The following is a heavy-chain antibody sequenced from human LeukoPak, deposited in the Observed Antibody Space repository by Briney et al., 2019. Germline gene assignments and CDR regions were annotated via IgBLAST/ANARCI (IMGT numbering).Heavy chain of an antibody. CDR1: GDSISSYY. Sequence: PSETLSLTCTVSGDSISSYYWSWIRQPAGKGLEWIGRIYTSGNTIYNPSLKSRVTMSLDTSKNQFSLKLSSVTAADTAVYYCAACLSATWAIDYWGQGTLVTVSS. CDR2: IYTSGNT. D-gene: IGHD1-1*01. CDR3: AACLSATWAIDY. J-gene: IGHJ4*02. V-gene: IGHV4-4*07.